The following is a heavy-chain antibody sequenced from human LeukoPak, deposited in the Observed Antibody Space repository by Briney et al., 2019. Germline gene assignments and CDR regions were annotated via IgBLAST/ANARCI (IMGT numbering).Heavy chain of an antibody. J-gene: IGHJ5*02. V-gene: IGHV3-30*02. D-gene: IGHD3-3*01. Sequence: GGSLRLSCEVSGFTFSTYGMHWVRQAPGKGLKWVAFIEYDGSYRKEADSVKGRFTISRDNSKNTLYLQMNSLRAEDTAVYYCAKDPTYDFWSGYDDNWLDPWGQGTLVTVSS. CDR3: AKDPTYDFWSGYDDNWLDP. CDR2: IEYDGSYR. CDR1: GFTFSTYG.